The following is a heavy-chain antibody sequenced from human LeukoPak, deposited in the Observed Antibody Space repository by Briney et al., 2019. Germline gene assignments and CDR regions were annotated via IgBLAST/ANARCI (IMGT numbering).Heavy chain of an antibody. CDR2: IYPGDSDT. V-gene: IGHV5-51*01. J-gene: IGHJ4*02. CDR1: GYSFTSYW. Sequence: GESLKISCKGSGYSFTSYWIGWVRQMPGKGLEWMGIIYPGDSDTRYSPSFQGQVTISADKSISTAYLQWSSLKASDTAMYYCARHRPGQWLSYYFDYWGKGTLVTVSS. D-gene: IGHD6-19*01. CDR3: ARHRPGQWLSYYFDY.